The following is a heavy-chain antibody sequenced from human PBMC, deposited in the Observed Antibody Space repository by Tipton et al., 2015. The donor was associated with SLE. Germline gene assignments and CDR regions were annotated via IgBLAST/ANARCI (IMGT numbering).Heavy chain of an antibody. CDR1: GFTFLTYW. CDR2: IKQDGSEK. CDR3: ARGGSDAFDF. D-gene: IGHD3-16*01. Sequence: SLRLSCATSGFTFLTYWMSWVRQTPGKGLEWVANIKQDGSEKYYVDPVKGRFTISRDNAKNSLYLQMNSLRAEDTAVYYCARGGSDAFDFWGQGTRVTVSS. V-gene: IGHV3-7*01. J-gene: IGHJ3*01.